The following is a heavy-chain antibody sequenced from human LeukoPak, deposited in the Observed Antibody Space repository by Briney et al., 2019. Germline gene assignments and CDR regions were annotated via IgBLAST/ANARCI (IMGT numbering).Heavy chain of an antibody. J-gene: IGHJ4*02. Sequence: SETLSLTCAVSGGSSRSGDYFWSWMRQPPGKGLEWIGHIHYSGNTYYNPSLKSRVSISVDTSKNQFSLKLSSVTAADTAVYYCARENNDYGGKKAFDYWGQGTLVTVSS. V-gene: IGHV4-30-4*01. CDR1: GGSSRSGDYF. CDR3: ARENNDYGGKKAFDY. D-gene: IGHD4-23*01. CDR2: IHYSGNT.